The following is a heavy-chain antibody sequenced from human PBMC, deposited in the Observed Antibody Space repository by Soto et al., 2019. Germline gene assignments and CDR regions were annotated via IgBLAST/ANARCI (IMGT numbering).Heavy chain of an antibody. CDR2: IGGYKGNT. V-gene: IGHV1-18*01. J-gene: IGHJ4*02. CDR3: APHTLDTGMPSGY. CDR1: GYTFTNYG. D-gene: IGHD5-18*01. Sequence: ASVKVSCKASGYTFTNYGVSWVRQAPGQGLEWMGWIGGYKGNTNYAQKLQGRVTLTTDTSKSTAYMELRSLRSDDTAVYYCAPHTLDTGMPSGYWGQGTLVTVSS.